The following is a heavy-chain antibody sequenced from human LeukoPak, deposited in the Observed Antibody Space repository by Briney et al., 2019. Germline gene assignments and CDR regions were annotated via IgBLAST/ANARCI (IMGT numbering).Heavy chain of an antibody. CDR2: INHSGST. J-gene: IGHJ3*02. Sequence: SETLSLTCAVYGGSFSGYYWSWIRQPPGKGLEWIGEINHSGSTYYNPSLKSRVTISVDTSKNQFSLKLSSVTAADTAVYYCARFPSTSRSAGYAFDIWGQGTMVTVSS. CDR3: ARFPSTSRSAGYAFDI. V-gene: IGHV4-34*01. CDR1: GGSFSGYY. D-gene: IGHD6-13*01.